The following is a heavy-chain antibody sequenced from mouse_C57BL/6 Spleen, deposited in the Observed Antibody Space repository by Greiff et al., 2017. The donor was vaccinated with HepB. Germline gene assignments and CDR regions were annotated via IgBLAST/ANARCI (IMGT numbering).Heavy chain of an antibody. J-gene: IGHJ4*01. Sequence: VKLQESGAELARPGASVKLSCKASGYTFTSYGISWVKQRTGQGLEWIGEIYPRSGNTYYNEKFKGKATLTADKSSSTAYMELRSLTSEDSAVYFCARLYYDYDVGNYYAMDYWGQGTSVTVSS. CDR1: GYTFTSYG. CDR3: ARLYYDYDVGNYYAMDY. CDR2: IYPRSGNT. V-gene: IGHV1-81*01. D-gene: IGHD2-4*01.